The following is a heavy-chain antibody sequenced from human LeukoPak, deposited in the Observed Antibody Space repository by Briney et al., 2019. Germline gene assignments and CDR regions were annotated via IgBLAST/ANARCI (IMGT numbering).Heavy chain of an antibody. CDR3: AREAYYDSSGLDY. D-gene: IGHD3-22*01. CDR1: GFTFSSYG. CDR2: IWYDGSNK. J-gene: IGHJ4*02. Sequence: GGSLRLSCAASGFTFSSYGMHWVRQAPGKGQEWVAVIWYDGSNKYYADSVKGRFTISRDNSKNTLYLQMNSLRAEDTAVYYCAREAYYDSSGLDYWGQGTPVTVSS. V-gene: IGHV3-33*01.